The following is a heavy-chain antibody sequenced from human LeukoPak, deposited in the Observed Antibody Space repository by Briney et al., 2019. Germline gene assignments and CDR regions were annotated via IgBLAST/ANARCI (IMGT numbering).Heavy chain of an antibody. V-gene: IGHV1-69*13. CDR1: GGSFSSHD. D-gene: IGHD4-23*01. CDR3: ARGWLAETTLVTPYNY. J-gene: IGHJ4*02. Sequence: SVKVSFKASGGSFSSHDISWVRQAPGQGLEWMGGITPIFGTAVYAQKFQGRVTITAVESMSTAHMELTSLRSEDTATYYCARGWLAETTLVTPYNYWGQGTLVTVSS. CDR2: ITPIFGTA.